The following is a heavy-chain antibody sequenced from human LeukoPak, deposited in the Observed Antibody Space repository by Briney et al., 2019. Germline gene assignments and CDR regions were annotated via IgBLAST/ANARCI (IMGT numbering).Heavy chain of an antibody. J-gene: IGHJ3*02. D-gene: IGHD1-1*01. V-gene: IGHV3-7*01. Sequence: PGGSLRLSCVASGFTFSSHWMAWVRQAPGKGLEWVAKIHEDGSETSYVDSTKGRLAISRDNAKNSPHLQMNSLRVEDTGLYYCARMQVDTGYRPFDIWGQGTMVTVSS. CDR3: ARMQVDTGYRPFDI. CDR1: GFTFSSHW. CDR2: IHEDGSET.